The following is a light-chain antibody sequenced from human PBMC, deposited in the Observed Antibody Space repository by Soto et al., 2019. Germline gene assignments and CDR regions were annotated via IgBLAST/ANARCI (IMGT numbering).Light chain of an antibody. Sequence: EIVLTQSPATLSMSPGERASLFCRASQCVNSNFLAWYQQRPGQAPRLLVFGASSRATGIPERFSGSGSGTDVALTISRLEPEDFALYYCQQYGSSPATFGQGTKVEIK. J-gene: IGKJ1*01. CDR1: QCVNSNF. CDR3: QQYGSSPAT. V-gene: IGKV3-20*01. CDR2: GAS.